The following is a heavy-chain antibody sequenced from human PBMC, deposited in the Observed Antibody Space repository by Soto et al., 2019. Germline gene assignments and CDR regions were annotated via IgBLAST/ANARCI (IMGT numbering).Heavy chain of an antibody. CDR3: ARHTPAITISDH. CDR1: GGSISSSSYY. Sequence: QLQLQESGPGLVKPSETLSLTCTVSGGSISSSSYYWGWIRQPPGKGLEWIGSIYYSGSTYYNPSLKSRVTISVDTSKNHFSQKLSAVTAADTAVYYWARHTPAITISDHWGQGTLVTVSS. CDR2: IYYSGST. J-gene: IGHJ4*02. D-gene: IGHD5-12*01. V-gene: IGHV4-39*02.